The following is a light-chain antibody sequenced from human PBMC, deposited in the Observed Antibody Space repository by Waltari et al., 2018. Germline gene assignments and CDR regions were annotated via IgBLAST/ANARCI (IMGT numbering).Light chain of an antibody. CDR1: KLGDKY. J-gene: IGLJ2*01. V-gene: IGLV3-1*01. Sequence: SYELTQPPSVSVSPGQTANITCSGDKLGDKYACWYQQKPGQSPVLVIYQDYKRPSGIPERFAGSNSGNTATLTVSGTQAMDEADYYCQAWDTSTYHVVFGGGTKLTFL. CDR3: QAWDTSTYHVV. CDR2: QDY.